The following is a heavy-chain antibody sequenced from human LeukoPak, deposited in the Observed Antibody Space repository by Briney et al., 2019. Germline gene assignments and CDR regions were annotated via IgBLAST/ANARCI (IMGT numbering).Heavy chain of an antibody. CDR1: GFTFSSYG. CDR2: IRYDGSNK. Sequence: PGGSLRLSCAASGFTFSSYGMHWVRQAPGKGLEWVAFIRYDGSNKYYADSVKGRFTISRDNSKNTLYLQMNSLRAEDTAVYYCAKDLAAMEYFDYWGQGTLVTVSS. D-gene: IGHD5-18*01. V-gene: IGHV3-30*02. CDR3: AKDLAAMEYFDY. J-gene: IGHJ4*02.